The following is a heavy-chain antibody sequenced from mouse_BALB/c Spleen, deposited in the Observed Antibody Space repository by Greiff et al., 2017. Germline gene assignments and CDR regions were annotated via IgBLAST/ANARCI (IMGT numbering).Heavy chain of an antibody. CDR1: GFTFSSYG. CDR3: ARRDYDYDEIYAMDY. J-gene: IGHJ4*01. CDR2: ISSGGSYT. Sequence: EVKVVESGGDLVKPGGSLKLSCAASGFTFSSYGMSWVRQTPDKRLEWVATISSGGSYTYYPDSVKGRFTISRDNAKNTLYLQMSSLKSEDTAMYYCARRDYDYDEIYAMDYWGQGTSVTVSS. D-gene: IGHD2-4*01. V-gene: IGHV5-6*02.